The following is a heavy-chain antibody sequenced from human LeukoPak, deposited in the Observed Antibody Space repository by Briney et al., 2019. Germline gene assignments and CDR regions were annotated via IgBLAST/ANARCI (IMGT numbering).Heavy chain of an antibody. Sequence: GASVKVSCKASGGTFSSYAISWVRQAPGQGLEWMGGIIPIFGTANYAQKFQGRVTMTEDTSTDTAYMELSSLRSEDTAVYYCATGAIDYGGNLEFDYWGQGTLVTVSS. CDR1: GGTFSSYA. J-gene: IGHJ4*02. CDR3: ATGAIDYGGNLEFDY. D-gene: IGHD4-23*01. CDR2: IIPIFGTA. V-gene: IGHV1-69*06.